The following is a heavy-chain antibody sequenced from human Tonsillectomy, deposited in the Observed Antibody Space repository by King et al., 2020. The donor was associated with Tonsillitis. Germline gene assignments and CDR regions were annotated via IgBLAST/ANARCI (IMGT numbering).Heavy chain of an antibody. CDR3: TRAVVTGYSYGAWFLPGPIDY. D-gene: IGHD5-18*01. J-gene: IGHJ4*02. CDR1: GFTFGDYA. Sequence: EVQLVESGGGLVQPGRSLRLSCAASGFTFGDYAMSWVRQAPGKGLEWVGFIRSKTHGGTTEYAASLKGRFTISRDDSKSIASLQMNSLKTEDTAVYYCTRAVVTGYSYGAWFLPGPIDYWGQGALVTVSS. V-gene: IGHV3-49*04. CDR2: IRSKTHGGTT.